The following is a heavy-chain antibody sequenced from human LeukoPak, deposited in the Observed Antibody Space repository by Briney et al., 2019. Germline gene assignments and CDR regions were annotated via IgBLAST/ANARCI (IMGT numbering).Heavy chain of an antibody. CDR2: ISYDGSNK. V-gene: IGHV3-30-3*01. Sequence: PGGTLRLSCAASGFTFSSYAMHWVRQAPGKGLERVAVISYDGSNKYYADSVKGRFTISRDNSKNTLYLQMNSLRAEDTAVYYCARVGVDSSGYYAYDAFDIWGQGTMVTVSS. CDR1: GFTFSSYA. J-gene: IGHJ3*02. CDR3: ARVGVDSSGYYAYDAFDI. D-gene: IGHD3-22*01.